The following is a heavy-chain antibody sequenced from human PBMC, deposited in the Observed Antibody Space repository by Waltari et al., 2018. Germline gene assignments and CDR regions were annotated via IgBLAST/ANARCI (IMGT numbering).Heavy chain of an antibody. D-gene: IGHD6-13*01. Sequence: EVQSVQSGGGSVQPGGSLRLSCTAPGFIFWSHTMIWVRQAPGKGLEWISYSWSRGSPIYYADSVRGGFTISRDNTKDSVYLQMNSLRAEDTAVYYCAREYDSRGRLDSWGPGTLVTVSS. CDR1: GFIFWSHT. CDR2: SWSRGSPI. J-gene: IGHJ4*02. CDR3: AREYDSRGRLDS. V-gene: IGHV3-48*03.